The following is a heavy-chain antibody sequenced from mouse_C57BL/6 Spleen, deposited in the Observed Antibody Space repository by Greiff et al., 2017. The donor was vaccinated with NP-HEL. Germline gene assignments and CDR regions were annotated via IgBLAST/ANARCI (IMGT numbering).Heavy chain of an antibody. D-gene: IGHD1-1*01. CDR2: IHPNSGST. J-gene: IGHJ2*01. CDR3: ARSRGYYGSPY. Sequence: VKLQQPGAELVKPGASVKLSCKASGYTFTSYWMHWVKQRPGQGLEWIGMIHPNSGSTNYNEKFKSKATLTVDKSSSTAYMHLSSLTSEDSAVYYWARSRGYYGSPYWGQGTTLTVSS. CDR1: GYTFTSYW. V-gene: IGHV1-64*01.